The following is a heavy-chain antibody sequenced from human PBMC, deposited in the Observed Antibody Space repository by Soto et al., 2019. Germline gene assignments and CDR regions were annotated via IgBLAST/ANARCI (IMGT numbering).Heavy chain of an antibody. Sequence: SETLSLTCTVSGGSISSYYWSWIRQPPGKGLEWIGYIYYSGSTNYNPSLKSRVTISVDTSKNQFSLKLSSVTAADTAVYYCARLGPRYSSSWRIDYWGQATLVTVSS. CDR3: ARLGPRYSSSWRIDY. D-gene: IGHD6-13*01. CDR2: IYYSGST. V-gene: IGHV4-59*08. J-gene: IGHJ4*02. CDR1: GGSISSYY.